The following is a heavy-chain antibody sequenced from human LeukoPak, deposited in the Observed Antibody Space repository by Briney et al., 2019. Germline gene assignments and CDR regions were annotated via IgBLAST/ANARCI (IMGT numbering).Heavy chain of an antibody. V-gene: IGHV4-39*01. CDR3: ARHAHSSSFTFRSYYYYYGMDV. J-gene: IGHJ6*02. D-gene: IGHD6-13*01. CDR2: IYYSGST. Sequence: SETLSLTCTVSGGSISSSSYYWGWIRQPPGKGLEWIGSIYYSGSTYYNPSLKSRVTISVDTSKNQFSLKLSSVTAADTAVYYCARHAHSSSFTFRSYYYYYGMDVWGQGTTVTVSS. CDR1: GGSISSSSYY.